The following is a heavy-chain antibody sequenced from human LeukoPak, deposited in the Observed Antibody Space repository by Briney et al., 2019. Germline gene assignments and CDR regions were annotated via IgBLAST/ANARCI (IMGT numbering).Heavy chain of an antibody. CDR3: ARDISSGYYSRIGAFEI. D-gene: IGHD3-22*01. CDR2: VNESGGA. V-gene: IGHV4-34*01. Sequence: SETLSLTCAVYIDSFSNYLWNWIRQTPAKGMEWIGGVNESGGANISPSLQRRVTISVDTSKYQLSLKLSSVTAADSAVYYCARDISSGYYSRIGAFEIWGQGTMVTVSS. J-gene: IGHJ3*02. CDR1: IDSFSNYL.